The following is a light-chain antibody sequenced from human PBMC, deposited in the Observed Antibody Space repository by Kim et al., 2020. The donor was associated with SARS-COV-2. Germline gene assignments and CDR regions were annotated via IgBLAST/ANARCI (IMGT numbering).Light chain of an antibody. CDR1: SSDVGNYNL. Sequence: QSVLTQPASVSGSPGQSITISCTGTSSDVGNYNLVSWYQQHPGKAPKFLIYEVTKRPSGVSSRFSGSKSGNTASLTISGLQAEDEADYYCCSCTDYTTWVFGGGTQLTVL. V-gene: IGLV2-23*02. CDR2: EVT. J-gene: IGLJ3*02. CDR3: CSCTDYTTWV.